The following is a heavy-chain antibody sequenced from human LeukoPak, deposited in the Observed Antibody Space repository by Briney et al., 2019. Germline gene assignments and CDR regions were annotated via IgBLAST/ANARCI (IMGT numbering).Heavy chain of an antibody. D-gene: IGHD1-26*01. Sequence: SVKASCKASGGTFSSYAISWVRQAPGQGLEWMGGIIPIFGTANYAQKFQGRVTITTDESTSTAYMELSSLRSEDTAVYYCARSRSPGDFDYWGQGTLVSVSS. J-gene: IGHJ4*02. CDR2: IIPIFGTA. CDR1: GGTFSSYA. V-gene: IGHV1-69*05. CDR3: ARSRSPGDFDY.